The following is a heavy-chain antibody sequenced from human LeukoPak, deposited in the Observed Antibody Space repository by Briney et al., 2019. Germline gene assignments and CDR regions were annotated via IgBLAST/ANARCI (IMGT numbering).Heavy chain of an antibody. CDR2: IYYSGST. J-gene: IGHJ1*01. V-gene: IGHV4-39*01. CDR1: GGSISSSSYY. CDR3: ARGPRNGSGYYYLEYFQH. Sequence: PSETLSLTCTVSGGSISSSSYYWGWIRQPPGKGLEWIGSIYYSGSTYYNPSLKSRVTISVDTSKNQFSLKLSSVTAADTAVYYCARGPRNGSGYYYLEYFQHWGQGTLVTVSS. D-gene: IGHD3-22*01.